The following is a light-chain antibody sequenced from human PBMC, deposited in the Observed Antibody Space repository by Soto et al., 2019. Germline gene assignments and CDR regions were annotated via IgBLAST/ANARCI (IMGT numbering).Light chain of an antibody. CDR3: QSYNDWPFT. J-gene: IGKJ2*01. V-gene: IGKV3-15*01. Sequence: EIVMTQSPATLSVSPGERVTLSCRASESLSTYLAWYQQKPGQAPRLLIYGASTKATGIPARFSGSGSATDFTLTISSLQPEDFAVYYCQSYNDWPFTFGQGTKLEI. CDR2: GAS. CDR1: ESLSTY.